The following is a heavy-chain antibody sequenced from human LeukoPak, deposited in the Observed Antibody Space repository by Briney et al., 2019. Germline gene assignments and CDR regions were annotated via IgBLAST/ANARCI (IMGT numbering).Heavy chain of an antibody. D-gene: IGHD3-22*01. Sequence: SETLSLTCTVSGGSISSYYWSWIRQPAGKGLEWIGRIYTSGSTNYNPSLKSRVTMSVDTSKNQFSLKLSSVTAADTAVYYCARDSSRSYYDSSGYYAPVGMDVWAKGPRSPSP. CDR1: GGSISSYY. CDR3: ARDSSRSYYDSSGYYAPVGMDV. J-gene: IGHJ6*02. CDR2: IYTSGST. V-gene: IGHV4-4*07.